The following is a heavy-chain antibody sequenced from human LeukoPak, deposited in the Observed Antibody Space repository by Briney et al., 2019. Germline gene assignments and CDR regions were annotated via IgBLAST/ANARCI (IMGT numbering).Heavy chain of an antibody. J-gene: IGHJ5*02. V-gene: IGHV3-7*01. CDR3: ARGQTTFDP. CDR2: IKQDGSQK. Sequence: GGSLRLSCKVSGFAFGNYWISWVRQTPGKGLEWVANIKQDGSQKYYVDSVKGRFTISRDNAKNSLYLQMNSLRAEDTAVYYCARGQTTFDPWGQGTLVTVSS. CDR1: GFAFGNYW. D-gene: IGHD1-7*01.